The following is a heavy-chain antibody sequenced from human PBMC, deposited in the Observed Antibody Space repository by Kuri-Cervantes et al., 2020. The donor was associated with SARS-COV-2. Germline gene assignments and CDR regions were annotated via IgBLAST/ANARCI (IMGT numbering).Heavy chain of an antibody. J-gene: IGHJ4*02. D-gene: IGHD6-13*01. Sequence: SETLSLTCTVSGGSISSGVYYWGWLRQPPGKGLEWNGSIYYSGTTYYNPSLKSRVTISVDTSKNQFSLNLSYVTAADTAVYYCARPIVAAGFEYWGQGTLVTVSS. CDR2: IYYSGTT. V-gene: IGHV4-39*01. CDR3: ARPIVAAGFEY. CDR1: GGSISSGVYY.